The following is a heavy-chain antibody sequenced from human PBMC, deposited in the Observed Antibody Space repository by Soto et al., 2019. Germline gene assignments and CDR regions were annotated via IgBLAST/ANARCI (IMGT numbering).Heavy chain of an antibody. CDR1: GFTFSDYW. CDR2: VKGDERTI. V-gene: IGHV3-74*02. CDR3: ARGIRNYYGMDA. D-gene: IGHD5-18*01. Sequence: EVQVVESGGGLVQPGGSLRLSCAASGFTFSDYWIHWVRQAPGKGLVWLSCVKGDERTINYADSVKGRFTIARDNAKNTVYLEMNSLGAEDTSVYDRARGIRNYYGMDAWGRGTTVTVSS. J-gene: IGHJ6*02.